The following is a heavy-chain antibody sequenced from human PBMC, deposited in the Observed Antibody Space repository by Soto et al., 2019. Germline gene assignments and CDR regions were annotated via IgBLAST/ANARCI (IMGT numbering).Heavy chain of an antibody. CDR3: ASSSFLRSGDLFHGLDV. V-gene: IGHV1-69*13. CDR1: GGTFSSYA. D-gene: IGHD3-10*01. J-gene: IGHJ6*02. CDR2: IIPIFGTA. Sequence: SVKVSCKASGGTFSSYAISWVRQAPGQGLEWMGGIIPIFGTANYAQKFQGRVTITADESTSTAYMELTSVTAEDTALFFCASSSFLRSGDLFHGLDVWGQGTTVTVSS.